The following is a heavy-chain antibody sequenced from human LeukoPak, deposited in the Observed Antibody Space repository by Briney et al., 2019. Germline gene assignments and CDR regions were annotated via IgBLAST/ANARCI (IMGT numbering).Heavy chain of an antibody. CDR2: INPSDGYT. J-gene: IGHJ6*02. V-gene: IGHV1-46*01. Sequence: ASVKVSCKASGYSFTRYYIQWARQVPGQGLEWMGMINPSDGYTSYPQKFLGRVTMTRDTSTSTVYMELTSLRSADTAVYYCTRAFTGLAVAGPMDVWGQGTTVIVSS. D-gene: IGHD6-19*01. CDR3: TRAFTGLAVAGPMDV. CDR1: GYSFTRYY.